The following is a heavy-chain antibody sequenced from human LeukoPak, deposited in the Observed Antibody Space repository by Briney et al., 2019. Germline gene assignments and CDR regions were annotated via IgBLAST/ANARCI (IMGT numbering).Heavy chain of an antibody. Sequence: GGSLRLSCAASGFTFSSYGMTWVRQAPGKGLEWVSAISGSGGSTYYADSVKGRSTISTDNSNNTLYLQMSSLRAQHTAVYYCAKYGLAGSGRYHDASDIWGQGTMVTVSS. V-gene: IGHV3-23*01. J-gene: IGHJ3*02. CDR1: GFTFSSYG. CDR2: ISGSGGST. D-gene: IGHD3-10*01. CDR3: AKYGLAGSGRYHDASDI.